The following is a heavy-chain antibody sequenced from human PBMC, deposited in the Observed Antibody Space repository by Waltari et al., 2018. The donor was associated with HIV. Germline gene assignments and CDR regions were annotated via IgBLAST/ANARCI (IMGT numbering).Heavy chain of an antibody. CDR1: GFRFSSYS. J-gene: IGHJ4*02. CDR2: ISSSSSYI. Sequence: EVQLVESGGGLVKPGGSLRPPCAASGFRFSSYSMNWFRQAPGKGLEWVSSISSSSSYIYYADSVKGRFTISRDNAKNSLYLQMNSLRAEDTAVYYCARNDYGDYLSGYWGQGTLVTVSS. CDR3: ARNDYGDYLSGY. V-gene: IGHV3-21*01. D-gene: IGHD4-17*01.